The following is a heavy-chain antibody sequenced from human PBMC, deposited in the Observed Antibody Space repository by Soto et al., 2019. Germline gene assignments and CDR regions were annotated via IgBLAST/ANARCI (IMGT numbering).Heavy chain of an antibody. CDR2: MSGLGLNT. CDR1: GFAVSSHT. V-gene: IGHV3-23*01. J-gene: IGHJ5*02. Sequence: XGCMRLSGVACGFAVSSHTKTWVRQAPGKGLEWVADMSGLGLNTSFAAAVKGGFIITRDNPKNTVYPQMTNLRVDDTAIYSRAKGGDFWSSRLNWFDPWAQRTLLTVSS. D-gene: IGHD3-3*01. CDR3: AKGGDFWSSRLNWFDP.